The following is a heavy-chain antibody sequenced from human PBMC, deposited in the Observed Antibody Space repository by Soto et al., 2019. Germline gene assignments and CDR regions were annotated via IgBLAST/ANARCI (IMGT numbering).Heavy chain of an antibody. V-gene: IGHV3-9*01. J-gene: IGHJ2*01. Sequence: EVQLVESGGGLVQPGRSLRLSCAASGFTFDDYAMHWVRQAPGKGLEWVSGISWNSGSIGYADSVKGRFTISRDNAKNSLYLQMNSLRAEDTALYYCAKDGIPVWDYSNYLEGYFDLWGRGTLVTVSS. CDR1: GFTFDDYA. D-gene: IGHD4-4*01. CDR3: AKDGIPVWDYSNYLEGYFDL. CDR2: ISWNSGSI.